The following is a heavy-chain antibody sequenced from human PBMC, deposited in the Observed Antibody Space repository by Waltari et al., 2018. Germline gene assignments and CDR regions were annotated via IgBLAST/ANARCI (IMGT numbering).Heavy chain of an antibody. D-gene: IGHD6-19*01. J-gene: IGHJ3*02. CDR1: GYTFSTYD. Sequence: QVQLVQSGAEVKEPGASVKVSCKAYGYTFSTYDINWLRQATGQGLEWMGWMNPNSGNTGYAPKFQGRVTMTRDTSISTAYMELSSLRSDDTAVYYCARSSSGWVDAFDIWGQGTMVTVSS. CDR2: MNPNSGNT. CDR3: ARSSSGWVDAFDI. V-gene: IGHV1-8*01.